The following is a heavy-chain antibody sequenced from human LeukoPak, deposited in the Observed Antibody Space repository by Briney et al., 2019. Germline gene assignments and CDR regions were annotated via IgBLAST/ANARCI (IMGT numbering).Heavy chain of an antibody. J-gene: IGHJ3*02. D-gene: IGHD4-23*01. CDR1: GGSISSSSYY. CDR2: INHSGST. Sequence: PSETLSLTCTVSGGSISSSSYYWGWIRQPPGKGLEWIGEINHSGSTNYNPSLKSRVTISVDTSKNQFSLKLSSVTAADTAVYYCARGRRRLVTAFDIWGQGTMVTVSS. CDR3: ARGRRRLVTAFDI. V-gene: IGHV4-39*07.